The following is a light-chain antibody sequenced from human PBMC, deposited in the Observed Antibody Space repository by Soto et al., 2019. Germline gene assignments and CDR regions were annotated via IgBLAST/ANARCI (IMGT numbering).Light chain of an antibody. CDR1: SSDVGGYNY. J-gene: IGLJ2*01. V-gene: IGLV2-8*01. CDR2: EVS. CDR3: SSNAGSANLV. Sequence: QSALTQPPSASGSPGQSVTISCTGTSSDVGGYNYVSWYQQHPGKAPKLMIYEVSERPSGVPDRFSGSKSGNTASLTVSGLQAEDEADYYCSSNAGSANLVFGGGTKLTVL.